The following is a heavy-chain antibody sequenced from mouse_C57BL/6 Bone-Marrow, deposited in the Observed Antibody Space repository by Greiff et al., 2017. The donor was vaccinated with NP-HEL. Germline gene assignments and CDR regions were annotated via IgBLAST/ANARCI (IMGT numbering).Heavy chain of an antibody. V-gene: IGHV1-52*01. CDR1: GYTFTSYW. J-gene: IGHJ2*01. CDR3: ARKTVAPGCYYFDY. CDR2: IDPSDSET. D-gene: IGHD1-1*01. Sequence: QVQLQQPGAELVRPGSSVKLSCKASGYTFTSYWMHWVKQRPIQGLEWIGNIDPSDSETHYNQKFKDKATLTVDKSSSTAYMQLSSLTSEDSAVYYCARKTVAPGCYYFDYWGQGTTLTVSS.